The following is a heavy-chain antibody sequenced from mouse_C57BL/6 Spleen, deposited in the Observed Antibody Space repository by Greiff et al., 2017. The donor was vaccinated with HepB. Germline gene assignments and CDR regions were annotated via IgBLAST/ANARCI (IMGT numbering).Heavy chain of an antibody. CDR1: GFTFSSYT. CDR3: ARQETTVVEGWFAY. V-gene: IGHV5-9*01. Sequence: EVQVVESGGGLVKPGGSLKLSCAASGFTFSSYTMSWVRQTPEKRLEWVATISGGGGNTYYPDSVKGRFTISRDNAKNTLYLQMSSLRSEDTALYYCARQETTVVEGWFAYWGQGTLVTVSA. CDR2: ISGGGGNT. D-gene: IGHD1-1*01. J-gene: IGHJ3*01.